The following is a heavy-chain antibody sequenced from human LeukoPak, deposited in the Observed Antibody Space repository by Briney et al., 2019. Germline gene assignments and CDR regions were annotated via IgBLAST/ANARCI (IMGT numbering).Heavy chain of an antibody. J-gene: IGHJ6*03. CDR2: INPSGSTT. D-gene: IGHD3-16*01. CDR3: ARDTQGGYYYMDV. Sequence: ASVKVSCKASGYTFTSYYMHWLRQAPGQGLEWMGIINPSGSTTTYAQKFQGRVTMTRDTSTTTVYMELSSLSSEDTAVYYCARDTQGGYYYMDVWGKGTTVTVSS. CDR1: GYTFTSYY. V-gene: IGHV1-46*01.